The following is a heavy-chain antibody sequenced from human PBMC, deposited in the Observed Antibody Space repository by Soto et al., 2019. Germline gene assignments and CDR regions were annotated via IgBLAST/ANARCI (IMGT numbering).Heavy chain of an antibody. CDR1: GFTFSSYS. Sequence: GGSLRLSCAASGFTFSSYSMNWVRQAPGKGLEWVSSISSSSSYIYYADSVKGRFTISRDNAKNSLYLQMNSLRAEDTAVYYCARPPTVTTTVPLDYWGQGTLVTVSS. CDR2: ISSSSSYI. CDR3: ARPPTVTTTVPLDY. V-gene: IGHV3-21*01. D-gene: IGHD4-17*01. J-gene: IGHJ4*02.